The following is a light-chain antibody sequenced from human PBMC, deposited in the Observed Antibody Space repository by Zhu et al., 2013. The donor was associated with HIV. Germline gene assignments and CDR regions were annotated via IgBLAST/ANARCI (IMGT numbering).Light chain of an antibody. CDR1: QDIGKY. CDR3: HQYYRTPQT. CDR2: AAS. V-gene: IGKV1-9*01. Sequence: DIQLTQSPSFLSASVGDRVTITCRASQDIGKYLAWYQQRPGKAPNLLVYAASTLQSGVPSRFSGSGSGTDFTLTISSLQAEDVAVYYCHQYYRTPQTFGQGTKVEVK. J-gene: IGKJ1*01.